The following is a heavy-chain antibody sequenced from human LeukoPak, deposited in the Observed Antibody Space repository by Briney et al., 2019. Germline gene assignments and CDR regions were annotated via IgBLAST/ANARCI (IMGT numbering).Heavy chain of an antibody. V-gene: IGHV4-4*09. CDR3: ARHPARGDSGYAFDN. CDR1: GDSMSDYY. J-gene: IGHJ4*02. D-gene: IGHD3-22*01. CDR2: IFASGNP. Sequence: SETLSLTCSVSGDSMSDYYWSWIRHSRGKALEWIGYIFASGNPKYSPSLKGRLTISDDASKNQFSLRLSSVTAADTAVYYCARHPARGDSGYAFDNWGQGTLVTVSS.